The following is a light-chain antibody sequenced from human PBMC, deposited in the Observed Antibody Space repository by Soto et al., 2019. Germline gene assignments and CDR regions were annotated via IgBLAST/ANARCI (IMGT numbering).Light chain of an antibody. V-gene: IGKV3-15*01. CDR3: QQYNNWPLYT. J-gene: IGKJ2*01. CDR1: QSVSSN. Sequence: EIVLTQSPATLSVSPGERATLSCRASQSVSSNLAWYQQKPGQAPRLLIYGASTRATGITARFSGSGSVTEFTLTISSLQSEDFAVYYCQQYNNWPLYTFGQGTKLESK. CDR2: GAS.